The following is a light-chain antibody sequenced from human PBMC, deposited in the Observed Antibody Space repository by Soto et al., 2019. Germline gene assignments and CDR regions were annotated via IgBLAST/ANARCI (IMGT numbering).Light chain of an antibody. J-gene: IGLJ2*01. CDR1: SSDVGGYNY. CDR3: CSDAGSYVV. CDR2: DVS. V-gene: IGLV2-11*01. Sequence: QSALTQPRSVSGSPGQSVTISFTGTSSDVGGYNYVSWYQQHPGKAPKLMIYDVSKRPSGVPDRFSGSKSGNTASLTISGLQAEDEADYYCCSDAGSYVVFGGGTKLTVL.